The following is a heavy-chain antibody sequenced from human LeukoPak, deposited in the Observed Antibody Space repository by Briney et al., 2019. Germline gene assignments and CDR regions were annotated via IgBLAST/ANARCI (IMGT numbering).Heavy chain of an antibody. D-gene: IGHD3-3*01. CDR3: AGDFWSGYYFRD. CDR1: GGSISSYY. Sequence: SETLSLTCTVSGGSISSYYWSWIRQPPGKGLEWIGYIYYSGNTNYNPSLKSRVTISVGTSKNQFSLKLSSVTAADTAVYYCAGDFWSGYYFRDWGQGTLVTVSS. J-gene: IGHJ4*02. V-gene: IGHV4-59*01. CDR2: IYYSGNT.